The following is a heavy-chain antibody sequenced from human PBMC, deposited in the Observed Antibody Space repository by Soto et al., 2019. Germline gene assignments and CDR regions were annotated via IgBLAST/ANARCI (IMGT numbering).Heavy chain of an antibody. CDR1: GFTFSSYD. Sequence: EVQLVESGVGLVQPGGSLRLSCAASGFTFSSYDMHWVRQATGKGLEWVSAIGTAGDTYYPGSVKGRFTISRENAKNSLYLQMNSLRAEDTAVYYCARGGYSYATDYWGQGTLVTVSS. V-gene: IGHV3-13*01. D-gene: IGHD5-18*01. CDR3: ARGGYSYATDY. J-gene: IGHJ4*02. CDR2: IGTAGDT.